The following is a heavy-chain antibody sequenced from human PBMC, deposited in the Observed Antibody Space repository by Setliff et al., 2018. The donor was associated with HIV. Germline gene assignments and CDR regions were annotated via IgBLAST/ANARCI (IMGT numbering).Heavy chain of an antibody. CDR1: GYAFVTYA. CDR2: INAGTGDI. Sequence: ASVKVSCKGSGYAFVTYAMHWVRQAPGQRLEWMGWINAGTGDIEYSQKFQGRVTITRDTSASTAYMELSSLRSEDTAVYYCARDDYGDYYYYYMDVWGKGTTVTVSS. J-gene: IGHJ6*03. V-gene: IGHV1-3*01. CDR3: ARDDYGDYYYYYMDV. D-gene: IGHD4-17*01.